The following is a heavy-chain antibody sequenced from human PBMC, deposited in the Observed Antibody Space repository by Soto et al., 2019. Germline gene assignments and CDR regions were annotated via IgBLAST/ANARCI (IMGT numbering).Heavy chain of an antibody. Sequence: QVQLVQSGAEVKKPGASVKVSCMASGYTLTTYGFTWVRQAPGQGLEWMGWISAHNGNPHYAQKLKGRVTMTTDTCNGTGHMEQRSLGCDDTATYYCAGRFCGGDCYSYYYCGRDVWGQGTTVTGSS. J-gene: IGHJ6*02. CDR1: GYTLTTYG. V-gene: IGHV1-18*01. CDR3: AGRFCGGDCYSYYYCGRDV. D-gene: IGHD2-21*02. CDR2: ISAHNGNP.